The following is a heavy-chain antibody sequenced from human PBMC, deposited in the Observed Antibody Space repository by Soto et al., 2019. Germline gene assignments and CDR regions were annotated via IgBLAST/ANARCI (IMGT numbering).Heavy chain of an antibody. Sequence: SVEVSCKASGFTFTSSAVQWVRQARGQRLEWIGWIVVGSGNTNYAQKLQERVTITRDMSTSTAYMELSSLRSEDTAVYYCAAEGYDILTGYLHYYGMDVWGQGTTVTVSS. V-gene: IGHV1-58*01. D-gene: IGHD3-9*01. CDR3: AAEGYDILTGYLHYYGMDV. CDR1: GFTFTSSA. J-gene: IGHJ6*02. CDR2: IVVGSGNT.